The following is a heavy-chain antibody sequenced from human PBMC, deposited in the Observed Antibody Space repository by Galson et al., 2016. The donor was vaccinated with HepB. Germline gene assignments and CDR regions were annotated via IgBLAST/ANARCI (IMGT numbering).Heavy chain of an antibody. D-gene: IGHD3-22*01. J-gene: IGHJ4*02. CDR1: GFSFSGSA. CDR2: SRSKAKNYAT. V-gene: IGHV3-73*01. Sequence: SLRLSCAASGFSFSGSAMHWVRQAPGKGLEWVGRSRSKAKNYATAYAASVKGRFTISRDDSKNTAYLQMNSLKIEDTAVYYCTRQESEFYYDSSGYYRDDFDYWGQGTLVTVSS. CDR3: TRQESEFYYDSSGYYRDDFDY.